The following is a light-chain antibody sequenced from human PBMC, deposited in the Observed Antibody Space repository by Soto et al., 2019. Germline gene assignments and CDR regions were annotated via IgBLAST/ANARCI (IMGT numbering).Light chain of an antibody. J-gene: IGLJ1*01. CDR1: SSNIGAGYD. Sequence: QSVLTQPPSVSGAPGQRVTISCTGSSSNIGAGYDVHWYQQRPGTSPKLLNFGNINRPSGVPDRFSGSKSGTSASLAITVRQAEDEVDYYCQSYDSTRSARYVFVTGTKVTVL. V-gene: IGLV1-40*01. CDR2: GNI. CDR3: QSYDSTRSARYV.